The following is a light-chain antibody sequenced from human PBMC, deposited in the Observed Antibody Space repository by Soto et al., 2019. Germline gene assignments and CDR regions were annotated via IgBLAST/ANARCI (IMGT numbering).Light chain of an antibody. CDR3: QQRSNWRLT. Sequence: EIVMTQSPATVSVSPGERATLSCRASQSVNNYLAWYQQKPGQAPRLLVYGIFSRATGVPARFSGSGSGTEFTLTISSLQSEDSAVYYCQQRSNWRLTVGGGTKLEIK. V-gene: IGKV3-15*01. J-gene: IGKJ4*01. CDR1: QSVNNY. CDR2: GIF.